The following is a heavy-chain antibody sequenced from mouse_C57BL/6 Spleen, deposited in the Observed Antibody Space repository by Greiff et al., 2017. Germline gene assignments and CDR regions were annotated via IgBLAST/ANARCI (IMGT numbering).Heavy chain of an antibody. Sequence: QVQLQQPGAELVKPGASVKLSCKASGYTFTSYWMQWVKQRPGQGLEWIGELDPSDSYTNYNQKFKGKATLTVDTSSSTAYMQLSSLTSEDSAVYYCAIRTNYYAMDYWGQGTSVTVSS. V-gene: IGHV1-50*01. CDR3: AIRTNYYAMDY. CDR2: LDPSDSYT. J-gene: IGHJ4*01. CDR1: GYTFTSYW.